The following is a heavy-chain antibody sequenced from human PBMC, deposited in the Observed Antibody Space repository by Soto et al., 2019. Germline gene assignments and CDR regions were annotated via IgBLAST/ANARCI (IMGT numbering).Heavy chain of an antibody. V-gene: IGHV3-30-3*01. D-gene: IGHD6-13*01. CDR3: ARDRYSSSWYVNYYYYGMDV. CDR2: ISYDGSNK. J-gene: IGHJ6*02. CDR1: GFNVGDYA. Sequence: AGARRLSCAVSGFNVGDYAMHWVRQAPGKGLEWVAVISYDGSNKYYADSVKGRFTISRDNSKNTLYLQMNSLRAEDTAVYYRARDRYSSSWYVNYYYYGMDVWGQGTTVTVSS.